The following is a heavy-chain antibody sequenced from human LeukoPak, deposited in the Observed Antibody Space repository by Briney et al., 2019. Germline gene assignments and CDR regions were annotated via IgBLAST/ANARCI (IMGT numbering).Heavy chain of an antibody. Sequence: PGRSLRLSCAASGFTFSSYAMHWVRQAPGKGLEWVAVISYDGSNKYYADSVKGRFTISRDNSKNTLYLQMNSQRAEDTAVYYCMRGGGYSHDGFDIWGQGTVVTVSS. J-gene: IGHJ3*02. V-gene: IGHV3-30-3*01. CDR2: ISYDGSNK. CDR3: MRGGGYSHDGFDI. D-gene: IGHD5-18*01. CDR1: GFTFSSYA.